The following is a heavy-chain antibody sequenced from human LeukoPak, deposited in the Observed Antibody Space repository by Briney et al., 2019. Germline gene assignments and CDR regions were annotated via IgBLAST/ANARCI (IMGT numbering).Heavy chain of an antibody. CDR3: ARDVGTSSWYTFDY. CDR2: TYYRSKWYD. D-gene: IGHD6-13*01. V-gene: IGHV6-1*01. J-gene: IGHJ4*02. Sequence: SQTLSLTCAISGDSVSSKNGAWNWIRQSPSRGLEWLGRTYYRSKWYDDYADSVKGRITISPDTSKNQFSLHVYSVTPEDTAVYYCARDVGTSSWYTFDYWGQGTLVTVSS. CDR1: GDSVSSKNGA.